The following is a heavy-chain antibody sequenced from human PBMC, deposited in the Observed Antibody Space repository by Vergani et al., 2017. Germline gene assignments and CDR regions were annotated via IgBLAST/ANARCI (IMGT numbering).Heavy chain of an antibody. D-gene: IGHD3-10*01. CDR2: LTASGSGI. V-gene: IGHV3-23*01. Sequence: EVQLLESGGRLVQPGGSLRLSCVASGFAFSRYAMSWVRQAPGKGLEWVSGLTASGSGISYADSVRGRFTISRDNSKNTLYLQMNSLRAEDTAVYYCANPDSVVSSNYGSGSYFGSWGQGALVTVSS. CDR1: GFAFSRYA. CDR3: ANPDSVVSSNYGSGSYFGS. J-gene: IGHJ4*02.